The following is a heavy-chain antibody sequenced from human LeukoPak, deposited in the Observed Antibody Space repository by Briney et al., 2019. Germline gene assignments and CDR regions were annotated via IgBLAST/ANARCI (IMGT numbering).Heavy chain of an antibody. V-gene: IGHV3-33*01. D-gene: IGHD3-10*01. CDR1: GFTFSSYG. Sequence: PGRSLRLSCAASGFTFSSYGMHWVRQAPGKGLEWVAVIWYDGSNKYYADSVKGRFTISRDNSKNTLYLQMNSLRAEDTAVYYCARCPYYYGSGSKTPQYYFDYWGQGTLVTVSS. CDR3: ARCPYYYGSGSKTPQYYFDY. CDR2: IWYDGSNK. J-gene: IGHJ4*02.